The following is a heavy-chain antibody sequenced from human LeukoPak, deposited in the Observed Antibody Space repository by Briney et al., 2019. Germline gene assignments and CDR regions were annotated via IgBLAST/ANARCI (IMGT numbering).Heavy chain of an antibody. CDR1: DGSIRTYY. V-gene: IGHV4-59*03. J-gene: IGHJ4*02. CDR3: ATNKSWAEAD. D-gene: IGHD7-27*01. Sequence: PSETLSLTCSVSDGSIRTYYWSWIRPPPCQGVEWVGHIYYRGGRKYNPSRMRRVTISIDTSKDQFSLKVASLTAADTSVYYCATNKSWAEADWGQGTLVIVSS. CDR2: IYYRGGR.